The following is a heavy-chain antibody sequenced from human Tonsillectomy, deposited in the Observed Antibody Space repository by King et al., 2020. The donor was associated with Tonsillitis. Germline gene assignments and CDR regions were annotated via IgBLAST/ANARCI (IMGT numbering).Heavy chain of an antibody. CDR3: ARYDVGASMGGGFDY. Sequence: QLQESGPGLVKPSETLSLTCTVSGGSIGPYYWSWLRQPPGKGLEWIGYIYYIGSTNYNPSLKSRFTISIDTPKNQFSLKLSSVSAADTAVYYCARYDVGASMGGGFDYWGQGTLVTVSS. CDR2: IYYIGST. V-gene: IGHV4-59*01. CDR1: GGSIGPYY. J-gene: IGHJ4*02. D-gene: IGHD1-26*01.